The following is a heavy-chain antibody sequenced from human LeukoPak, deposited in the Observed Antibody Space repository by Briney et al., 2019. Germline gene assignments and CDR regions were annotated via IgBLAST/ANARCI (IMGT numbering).Heavy chain of an antibody. Sequence: ASVKVSCKASGHTFTGYYMHWVRQAPGQGLEWMGWINPNSGGTNYAQKFQGRVTMTRDTSISTAYMELSSLRSEDTAVYYCATESEAYDILTGSLDYWGQGTLVTVSS. D-gene: IGHD3-9*01. V-gene: IGHV1-2*02. J-gene: IGHJ4*02. CDR3: ATESEAYDILTGSLDY. CDR1: GHTFTGYY. CDR2: INPNSGGT.